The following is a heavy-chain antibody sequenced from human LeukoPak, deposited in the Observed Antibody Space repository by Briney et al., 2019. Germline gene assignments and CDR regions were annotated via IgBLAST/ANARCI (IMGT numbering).Heavy chain of an antibody. CDR2: VFYTGYT. Sequence: SETLSLTCTVSGGSINNYYWSWVRQPPGKGLEWIGYVFYTGYTHYNPSLKSRVTISVDTSKNQFSLKLSSVTAADTAVYYCASASSLWFGELLPFDYWGQGTLVTVSS. CDR1: GGSINNYY. D-gene: IGHD3-10*01. CDR3: ASASSLWFGELLPFDY. V-gene: IGHV4-59*08. J-gene: IGHJ4*02.